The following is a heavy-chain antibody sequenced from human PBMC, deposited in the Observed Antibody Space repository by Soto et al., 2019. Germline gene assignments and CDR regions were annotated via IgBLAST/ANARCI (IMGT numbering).Heavy chain of an antibody. CDR1: GFTFSSYW. D-gene: IGHD1-26*01. CDR2: INNDERTT. Sequence: GGSLRLSCAASGFTFSSYWMHWVRQAPGKGLVWVSRINNDERTTTYADSVKGRFTISRDNAKNTLYLQMNSLRAEDTAVYYCARGASGSPLLFAYWGQGTLVTVSS. CDR3: ARGASGSPLLFAY. V-gene: IGHV3-74*01. J-gene: IGHJ4*02.